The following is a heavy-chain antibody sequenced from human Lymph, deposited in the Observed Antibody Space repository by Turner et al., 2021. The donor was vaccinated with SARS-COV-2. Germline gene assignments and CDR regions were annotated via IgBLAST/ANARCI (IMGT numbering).Heavy chain of an antibody. V-gene: IGHV3-30-3*01. J-gene: IGHJ4*02. D-gene: IGHD1-26*01. Sequence: QVQLVESGGGVVQPGRSLKPSCAASGFTFSRYAMHWVRQAPGKGLEWVALISYDGNNKYYADSVRGRFTISRDNSKNTLYLQMNSLRAEDTAVYYCARGLSGNYYFFDYWGQGTLVTVSS. CDR3: ARGLSGNYYFFDY. CDR2: ISYDGNNK. CDR1: GFTFSRYA.